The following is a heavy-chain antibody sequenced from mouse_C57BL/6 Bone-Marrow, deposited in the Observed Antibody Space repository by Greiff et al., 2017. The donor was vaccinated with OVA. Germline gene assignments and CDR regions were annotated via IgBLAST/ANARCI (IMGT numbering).Heavy chain of an antibody. J-gene: IGHJ4*01. CDR3: TTFYYDYGGYYYARDY. CDR2: IDPENGDT. Sequence: VQLQQSGAELVRPGASVKLSCTASGFNIKDDYMHWVKQRPEQGLEWIGWIDPENGDTEYASKFQGKATITADTSSNTAYLQLSSLTSEDTAVYYCTTFYYDYGGYYYARDYWGQGTSVTVSS. CDR1: GFNIKDDY. V-gene: IGHV14-4*01. D-gene: IGHD2-4*01.